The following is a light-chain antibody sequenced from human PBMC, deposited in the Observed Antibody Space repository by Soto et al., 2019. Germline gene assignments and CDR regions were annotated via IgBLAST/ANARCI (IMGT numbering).Light chain of an antibody. V-gene: IGKV3-15*01. CDR3: QQHNQWPIT. CDR1: QSISDT. Sequence: EIVMTQSPATLSVSPGGRATLSGRASQSISDTLAWYQQKPGQAPRLLIYGASTRATGFPARFSGSGSGTEFTLTINSLQSEDSAVYYCQQHNQWPITFGQGTRLEI. J-gene: IGKJ5*01. CDR2: GAS.